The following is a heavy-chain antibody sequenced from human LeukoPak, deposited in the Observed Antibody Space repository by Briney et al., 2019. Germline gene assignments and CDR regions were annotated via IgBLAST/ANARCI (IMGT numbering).Heavy chain of an antibody. CDR2: ISGSGGST. Sequence: PGGSLRLSCAASGFTFSSYAMSWVRQAPGKGLEWVSAISGSGGSTYYADSVKGRFTISRDNSKNTLYLQMNSLRAEDTAVYYWAEDGRGYSYGRHGGLDYWGQGTLVTVSS. CDR1: GFTFSSYA. CDR3: AEDGRGYSYGRHGGLDY. D-gene: IGHD5-18*01. J-gene: IGHJ4*02. V-gene: IGHV3-23*01.